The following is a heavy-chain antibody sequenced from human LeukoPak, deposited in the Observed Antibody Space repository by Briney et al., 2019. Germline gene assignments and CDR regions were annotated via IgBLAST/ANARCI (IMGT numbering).Heavy chain of an antibody. Sequence: GGSLRLSCAASGFTFSSFWMTWVRQAPGKGLEWVANIKEDGSQKYYVDSVKGRFTISRDNSKNTLYLQMNSLRAEDTAVYYCAKGRWELPSVVDWFDPWGQGTLVTVSS. CDR2: IKEDGSQK. CDR3: AKGRWELPSVVDWFDP. J-gene: IGHJ5*02. V-gene: IGHV3-7*03. D-gene: IGHD1-26*01. CDR1: GFTFSSFW.